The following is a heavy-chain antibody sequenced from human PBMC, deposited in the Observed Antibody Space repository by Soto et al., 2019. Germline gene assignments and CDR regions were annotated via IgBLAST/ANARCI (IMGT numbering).Heavy chain of an antibody. J-gene: IGHJ4*02. CDR3: ARGRKWVRGVLFDY. V-gene: IGHV4-31*03. D-gene: IGHD3-10*01. Sequence: TLSLTCTASGGSISSGGYYWSWIRQHPGKGLEWIGYIYYSGSTYYNPSLKSRVTISVDTSKNQFSLKLSSVTAADTAVYYCARGRKWVRGVLFDYWGQGTLVTVSS. CDR2: IYYSGST. CDR1: GGSISSGGYY.